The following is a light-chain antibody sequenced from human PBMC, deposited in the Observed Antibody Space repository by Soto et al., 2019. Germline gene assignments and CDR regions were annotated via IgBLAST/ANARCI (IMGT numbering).Light chain of an antibody. CDR1: QSVSSY. CDR3: QQRSNWPPMWT. CDR2: DAS. J-gene: IGKJ1*01. Sequence: EIVLTQSPAPLSLSPGERATLSCRASQSVSSYLAWYQQKPGQAPRLLIYDASNKATGIPARFSGSGSGTDFTLTISSLEPEDFAVYYCQQRSNWPPMWTFGQGTKVEIK. V-gene: IGKV3-11*01.